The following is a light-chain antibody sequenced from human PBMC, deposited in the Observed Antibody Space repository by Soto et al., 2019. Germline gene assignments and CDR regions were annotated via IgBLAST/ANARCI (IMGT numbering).Light chain of an antibody. CDR1: QSVSSS. CDR3: QQRSSWPLT. Sequence: EIVLTQSPATLSLSPGETAPLSCRASQSVSSSLAWYQQKPGQTPRLLIYDASNRATGIPAMFSGSGSGTDFTLTVRSLEPEDFAVYYCQQRSSWPLTFGGGTKVEIK. J-gene: IGKJ4*01. V-gene: IGKV3-11*01. CDR2: DAS.